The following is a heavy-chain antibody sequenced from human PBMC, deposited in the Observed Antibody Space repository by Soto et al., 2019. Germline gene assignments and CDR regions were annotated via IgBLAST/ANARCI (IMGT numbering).Heavy chain of an antibody. J-gene: IGHJ5*02. D-gene: IGHD3-22*01. CDR3: ARIRTYYYSSGSLNH. CDR1: GYTFTGFY. V-gene: IGHV1-2*02. Sequence: AAVKVSCKASGYTFTGFYLHWVRRAPGQGLEWMGWINPNNGDTNYAQGFQGRVIMTRDTSITTAYMEVSRLRSDDTAVYYCARIRTYYYSSGSLNHWGQGTQVTVSS. CDR2: INPNNGDT.